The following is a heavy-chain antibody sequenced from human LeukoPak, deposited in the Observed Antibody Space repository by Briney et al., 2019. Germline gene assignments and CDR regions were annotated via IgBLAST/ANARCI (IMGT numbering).Heavy chain of an antibody. D-gene: IGHD2-15*01. Sequence: GASVKVSCRASGYTFTRYAMNWVRQAPGQGLEWMGWINTNTGNPTYARGFTGRFVFSLDTSVSTAYLQISSLKAEDTAVYYCARDMGSNHWSFDYWGQGTLVTVSS. CDR2: INTNTGNP. V-gene: IGHV7-4-1*02. CDR1: GYTFTRYA. CDR3: ARDMGSNHWSFDY. J-gene: IGHJ4*02.